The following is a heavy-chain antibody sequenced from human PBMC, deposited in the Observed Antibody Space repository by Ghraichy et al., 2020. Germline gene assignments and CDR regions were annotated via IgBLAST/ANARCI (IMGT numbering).Heavy chain of an antibody. V-gene: IGHV4-4*07. J-gene: IGHJ4*02. CDR2: IYTSGST. CDR3: ARERTGEGPYDSSGYYLDY. Sequence: SQTLSLTCTVSGGSISSYYWSWIRQPAGKGLEWIGRIYTSGSTNYNPSLKSRVTMSVDTSKNQFSLKLSSVTAADTAVYYCARERTGEGPYDSSGYYLDYWGQGTLVTVSS. CDR1: GGSISSYY. D-gene: IGHD3-22*01.